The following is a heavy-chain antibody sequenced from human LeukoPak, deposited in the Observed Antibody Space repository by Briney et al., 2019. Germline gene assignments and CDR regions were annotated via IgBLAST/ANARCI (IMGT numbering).Heavy chain of an antibody. CDR1: GFTFSTYA. J-gene: IGHJ5*02. V-gene: IGHV3-23*01. D-gene: IGHD2-8*02. CDR3: AKAAMVVSPNWFDP. CDR2: ISGGGSST. Sequence: GGSLRLSCAASGFTFSTYAMSWVRQAPGKGLEWVSAISGGGSSTYYADSVKGRFTIPRDNSKNTLYLQMHSLRVEDTAVYYCAKAAMVVSPNWFDPWGQGTLVTVSS.